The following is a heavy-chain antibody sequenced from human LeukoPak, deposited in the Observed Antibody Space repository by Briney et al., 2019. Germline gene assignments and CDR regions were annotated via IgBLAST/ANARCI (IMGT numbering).Heavy chain of an antibody. CDR2: ISYDGSNK. CDR3: AKDRRATTGYYYGMDV. V-gene: IGHV3-30*18. D-gene: IGHD1-26*01. Sequence: GGSLRLSCAASGFTFSGCGMHWVRQAPGKGLEWVAVISYDGSNKYYADSVKGRFTISRDNSNNTLYLQMNSLRAEDTAVYYCAKDRRATTGYYYGMDVWGQGTTVTVSS. CDR1: GFTFSGCG. J-gene: IGHJ6*02.